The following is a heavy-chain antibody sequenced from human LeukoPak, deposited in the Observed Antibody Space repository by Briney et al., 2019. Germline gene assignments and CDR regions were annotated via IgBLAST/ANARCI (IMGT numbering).Heavy chain of an antibody. Sequence: GESLKISCKGSGYSFTSYWIGRVRQMPGKGLEWMGIIYPGYSDTRYSPSFQGQVTISADKSISTAYLQWSSLKASDTAMYYCARLDCSSTSCRSYYYYGMDVWGQGTTVTVSS. D-gene: IGHD2-2*01. J-gene: IGHJ6*02. CDR1: GYSFTSYW. CDR2: IYPGYSDT. CDR3: ARLDCSSTSCRSYYYYGMDV. V-gene: IGHV5-51*01.